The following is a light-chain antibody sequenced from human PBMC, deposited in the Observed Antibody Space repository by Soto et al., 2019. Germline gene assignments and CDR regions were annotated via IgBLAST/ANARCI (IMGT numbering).Light chain of an antibody. V-gene: IGLV1-44*01. J-gene: IGLJ1*01. Sequence: QLVLTQPPSASGTPGQRVTISCSGSSSNIGSNTVNWYQQLPGTAPKLLIYNNNQRPSGVPDRFSGSKSGTSASLAISGLQSEDEADYYCGAWDDSLNGLVFGTGTKLTVL. CDR1: SSNIGSNT. CDR2: NNN. CDR3: GAWDDSLNGLV.